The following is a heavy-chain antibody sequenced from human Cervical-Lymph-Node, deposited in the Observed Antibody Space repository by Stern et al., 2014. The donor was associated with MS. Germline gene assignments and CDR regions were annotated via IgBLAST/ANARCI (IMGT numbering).Heavy chain of an antibody. CDR1: GFTFSDFT. CDR3: ARRGQKLVNWFDP. V-gene: IGHV3-21*01. J-gene: IGHJ5*02. Sequence: EVQLVESGGGLVKPGGSLRLSCAASGFTFSDFTMHWVRQAPGKGLEWVSSISSGGTYIFYADSVKGRFNISRDNGENSLYLQLSSLRVEDTAVYYCARRGQKLVNWFDPWGQGTRVTVSA. D-gene: IGHD3-10*01. CDR2: ISSGGTYI.